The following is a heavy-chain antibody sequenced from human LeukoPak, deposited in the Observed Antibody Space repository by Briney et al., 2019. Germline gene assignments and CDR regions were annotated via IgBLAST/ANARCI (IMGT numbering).Heavy chain of an antibody. CDR1: GYTLTELS. V-gene: IGHV1-24*01. CDR2: FDPEDGET. Sequence: ASVKVSCKVSGYTLTELSMHWVRQAPGKGLEWMGGFDPEDGETIYAQKFQGRVTMTEDTSTDTAYMELSSLRSEGTAVYYCATVPYSSSSGAFDYWGQGTLVTVSS. D-gene: IGHD6-6*01. J-gene: IGHJ4*02. CDR3: ATVPYSSSSGAFDY.